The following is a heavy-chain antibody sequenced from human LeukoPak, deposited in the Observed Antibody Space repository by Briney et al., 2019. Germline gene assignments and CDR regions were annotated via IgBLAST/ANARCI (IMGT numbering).Heavy chain of an antibody. CDR1: GGSISNYY. CDR2: IYYSGTT. J-gene: IGHJ3*01. D-gene: IGHD6-13*01. CDR3: ARVGGSWYSAAFDV. V-gene: IGHV4-59*07. Sequence: PSDTLSLTCTVSGGSISNYYWTWIRQPPGKGLEWIGYIYYSGTTHYSPSLKRRVTLSVDTSKSQFSLKLSSVTAAETAVYYCARVGGSWYSAAFDVWGQGTMVTVSS.